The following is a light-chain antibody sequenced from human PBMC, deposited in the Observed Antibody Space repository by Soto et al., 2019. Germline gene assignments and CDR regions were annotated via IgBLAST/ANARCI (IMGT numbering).Light chain of an antibody. CDR1: QSISSY. Sequence: DIQMTQSPSSLSASVGDRVTITCRASQSISSYLNWYQQKPGKAPKHLIYAASSLQSGVPSRFSGSGSGTDFTLTISSLQPEDFATYYCQQRYSTPPTFGQGTKVEIK. J-gene: IGKJ1*01. CDR2: AAS. CDR3: QQRYSTPPT. V-gene: IGKV1-39*01.